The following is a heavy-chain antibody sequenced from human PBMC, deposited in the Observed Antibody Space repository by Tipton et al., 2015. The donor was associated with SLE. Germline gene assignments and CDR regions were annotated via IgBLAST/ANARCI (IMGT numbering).Heavy chain of an antibody. D-gene: IGHD5-12*01. V-gene: IGHV4-61*02. CDR2: IYTSGST. Sequence: LRLSCTVSSGSVSDTRYYFAWIRQPAGKGLEWIGRIYTSGSTKYSPSLKSRVTISTNTSRNQFSLRLSSVTAADTAVYYCARKGVATMRYWGQGILVTVSS. CDR3: ARKGVATMRY. J-gene: IGHJ4*02. CDR1: SGSVSDTRYY.